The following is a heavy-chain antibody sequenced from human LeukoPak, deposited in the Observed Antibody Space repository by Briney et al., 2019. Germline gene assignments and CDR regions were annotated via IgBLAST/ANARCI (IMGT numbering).Heavy chain of an antibody. CDR3: ARAPYYYDSSGQPYYFDY. CDR1: GYTFTGYY. D-gene: IGHD3-22*01. Sequence: SVKVSCKASGYTFTGYYMHWVRQAPGQGLEWMGGIIPIFGTANYAQKFQGRVTITADESTSTAYMELSSLRSEDTAVYYCARAPYYYDSSGQPYYFDYWGQGTLVTVSS. V-gene: IGHV1-69*13. J-gene: IGHJ4*02. CDR2: IIPIFGTA.